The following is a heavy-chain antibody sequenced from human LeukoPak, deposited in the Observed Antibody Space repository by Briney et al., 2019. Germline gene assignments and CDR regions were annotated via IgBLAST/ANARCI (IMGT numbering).Heavy chain of an antibody. J-gene: IGHJ5*02. CDR1: GGSISSGSDY. D-gene: IGHD3-16*01. CDR2: IYYSGST. V-gene: IGHV4-61*01. CDR3: ARVFGGGRGGWFDL. Sequence: SETLSLTCSVSGGSISSGSDYWGWIRQPPGRGLEWIGYIYYSGSTSYNPSLKSRVTISVHTSRNQFSLNLSSVTAADTAVYYCARVFGGGRGGWFDLWGQGTLVAVSS.